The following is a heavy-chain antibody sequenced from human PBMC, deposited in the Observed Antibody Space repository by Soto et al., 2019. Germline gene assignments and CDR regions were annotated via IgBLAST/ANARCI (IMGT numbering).Heavy chain of an antibody. CDR3: AKQTDIVVVPAAAPNPYYYYGMDV. CDR2: ISGRGART. Sequence: GGSLRLSCAASGFTFSSYAMSWVRQAPGKGLEWVSVISGRGARTYYADSVKGRFTISRDNSKNTLYLKMNSLRAEDTAVYYCAKQTDIVVVPAAAPNPYYYYGMDVWGQGTTVTVSS. V-gene: IGHV3-23*01. D-gene: IGHD2-2*01. J-gene: IGHJ6*02. CDR1: GFTFSSYA.